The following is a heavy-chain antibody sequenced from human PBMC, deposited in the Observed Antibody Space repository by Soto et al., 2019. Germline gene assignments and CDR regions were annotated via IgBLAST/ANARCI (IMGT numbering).Heavy chain of an antibody. D-gene: IGHD1-26*01. CDR2: LYPGDSDT. CDR1: GYSFPNYW. V-gene: IGHV5-51*01. J-gene: IGHJ4*02. CDR3: ARQSGSNLSPFDY. Sequence: EVQLVQSGAEGKKPGESLTISCKGSGYSFPNYWIGWVRQMPGKGLEWMGILYPGDSDTRYSPYFRGQVTISADKSISTAYLQWSSLKASDSAMYYCARQSGSNLSPFDYWGQGTLVTVSS.